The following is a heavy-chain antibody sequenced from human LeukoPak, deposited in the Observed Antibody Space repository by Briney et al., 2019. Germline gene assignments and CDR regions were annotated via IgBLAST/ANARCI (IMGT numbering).Heavy chain of an antibody. CDR1: GYTFTGYY. CDR2: INPNSGGT. V-gene: IGHV1-2*02. D-gene: IGHD2-2*01. J-gene: IGHJ4*02. Sequence: ASVKVSCKASGYTFTGYYMHWVRQAPGQGLEWMRWINPNSGGTNYAQKFQGRVTMTRDTSISTAYMELSRLRSDDTAVYYCARGTHYSSWSCYVEDSNFYCWGQGTLVTVSS. CDR3: ARGTHYSSWSCYVEDSNFYC.